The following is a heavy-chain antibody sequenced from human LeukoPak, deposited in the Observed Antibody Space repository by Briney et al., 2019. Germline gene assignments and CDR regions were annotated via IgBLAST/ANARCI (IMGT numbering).Heavy chain of an antibody. V-gene: IGHV3-23*01. CDR3: AKKVGFGQLKWVDY. CDR2: ISGSGVT. D-gene: IGHD3/OR15-3a*01. J-gene: IGHJ4*02. CDR1: GFTFSTSA. Sequence: GGSLRLSCAASGFTFSTSAMTWVRQAPGKGLEWVSGISGSGVTDYADSVKGRFTISRDNSKNTLYLQMNSLRAEDTAVYYCAKKVGFGQLKWVDYWGQGTLVTVSS.